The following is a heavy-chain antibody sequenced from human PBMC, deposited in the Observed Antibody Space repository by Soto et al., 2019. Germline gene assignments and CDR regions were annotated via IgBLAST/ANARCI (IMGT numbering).Heavy chain of an antibody. Sequence: VASVKVSCKASGGTFSSYAISWVRQAPGQGLEWMGGIIPIFGTANYAQKFQGRVTITADESTSTAYMELSSLRSEDTAVYYCARDSLYCSGGSCYRVHYFDYWGQGTLVTVSS. V-gene: IGHV1-69*13. CDR2: IIPIFGTA. J-gene: IGHJ4*02. CDR3: ARDSLYCSGGSCYRVHYFDY. D-gene: IGHD2-15*01. CDR1: GGTFSSYA.